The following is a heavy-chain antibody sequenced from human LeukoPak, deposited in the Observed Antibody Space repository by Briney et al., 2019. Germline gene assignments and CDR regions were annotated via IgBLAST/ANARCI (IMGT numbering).Heavy chain of an antibody. Sequence: SETLSLTCTISGDYINGHYWSWIRQPPGKRLEWIGDIHYKGSTNYNLSLKSRVTISVDTSKNHLSLSLTSVLAADTAIYYCARRDTGWNYCDYWGQGILVTVSS. CDR2: IHYKGST. D-gene: IGHD6-19*01. V-gene: IGHV4-59*08. CDR3: ARRDTGWNYCDY. CDR1: GDYINGHY. J-gene: IGHJ4*02.